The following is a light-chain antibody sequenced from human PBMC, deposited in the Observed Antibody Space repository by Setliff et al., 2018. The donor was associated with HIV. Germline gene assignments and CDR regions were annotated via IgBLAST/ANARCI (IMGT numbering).Light chain of an antibody. CDR3: CSYVSSNPHYV. CDR2: DVS. CDR1: ISDVGSYNL. Sequence: QSALTQPASVSGSPGQSITISCTGTISDVGSYNLVSWCQQHPSKAPKLMIYDVSKRPSGVSNRFSGSKSGNTASLTISGLQAEDEADYFCCSYVSSNPHYVFGTGTKVTVL. J-gene: IGLJ1*01. V-gene: IGLV2-23*02.